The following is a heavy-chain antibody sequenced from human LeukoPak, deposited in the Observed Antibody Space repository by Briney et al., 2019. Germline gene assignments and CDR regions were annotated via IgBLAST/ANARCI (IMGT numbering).Heavy chain of an antibody. CDR3: ARGVPYYYDSSGYYRYYFDY. D-gene: IGHD3-22*01. Sequence: PSETLSLTCTVSGGSISSYYWSWIRQPPGKGLEWIGYIYYSGSTNYNPSLKSRVTISVDTSKNQFSLELSSVTAADTAVYYCARGVPYYYDSSGYYRYYFDYWGQGTLVTVSS. CDR1: GGSISSYY. CDR2: IYYSGST. J-gene: IGHJ4*02. V-gene: IGHV4-59*01.